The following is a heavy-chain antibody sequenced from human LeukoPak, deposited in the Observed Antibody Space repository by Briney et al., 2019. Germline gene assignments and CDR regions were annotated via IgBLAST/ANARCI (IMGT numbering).Heavy chain of an antibody. V-gene: IGHV4-59*11. D-gene: IGHD2-2*01. CDR3: AREAGYCSSTSCYHGYMDV. J-gene: IGHJ6*03. CDR2: IYYSGST. Sequence: SETLSLTCTVSGGSISSHYWSWIRQPPGKGLEWVGYIYYSGSTNHNPSLKSRVTISVDTSKNQFSLKLSSVTAADTAVYYCAREAGYCSSTSCYHGYMDVWGKGTTVTVSS. CDR1: GGSISSHY.